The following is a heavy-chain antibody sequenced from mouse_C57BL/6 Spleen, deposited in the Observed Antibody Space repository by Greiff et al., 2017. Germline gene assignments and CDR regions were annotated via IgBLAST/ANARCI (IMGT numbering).Heavy chain of an antibody. D-gene: IGHD1-1*01. J-gene: IGHJ2*01. Sequence: VQLQQPGAELVRPGTSVKLSCKASGYTFTSYWMHWVKQRPGQGLEWIGVIDPSDSYTNYNQKFKGKATLTVDTSSSTAYMQLSSLTSEDSAVYYCARREGGSLDYWGQGTTRTVSS. CDR1: GYTFTSYW. CDR2: IDPSDSYT. V-gene: IGHV1-59*01. CDR3: ARREGGSLDY.